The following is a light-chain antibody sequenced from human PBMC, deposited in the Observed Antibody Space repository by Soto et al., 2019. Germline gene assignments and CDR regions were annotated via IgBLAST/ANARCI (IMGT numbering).Light chain of an antibody. V-gene: IGKV1-5*03. CDR1: QSISSW. J-gene: IGKJ1*01. Sequence: ITCRASQSISSWLAWYQQKPGRAPKLLIYKASTLVSGVPSRFSGSGSGTEFTLTISSLQPDDFATYYCQHYNSYSEAFGQGTKVDI. CDR3: QHYNSYSEA. CDR2: KAS.